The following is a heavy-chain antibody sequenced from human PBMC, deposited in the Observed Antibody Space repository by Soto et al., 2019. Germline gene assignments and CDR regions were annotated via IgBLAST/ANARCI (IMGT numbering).Heavy chain of an antibody. CDR2: IYYSGST. Sequence: SXTLSLTCTVSGGSISSYYWSWIRQPPGKGLEWIGYIYYSGSTNYNPSLKSRVTISVDTSKNQFSLKLSSVTAADTAVYYCARHSGYSSSPGLDYWGQGTLVTVSS. CDR3: ARHSGYSSSPGLDY. J-gene: IGHJ4*02. D-gene: IGHD6-6*01. CDR1: GGSISSYY. V-gene: IGHV4-59*08.